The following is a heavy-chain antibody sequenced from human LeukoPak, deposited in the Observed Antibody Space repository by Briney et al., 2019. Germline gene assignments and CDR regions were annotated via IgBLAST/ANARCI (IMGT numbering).Heavy chain of an antibody. V-gene: IGHV3-9*01. CDR3: ARAIWSRNGYNYDY. D-gene: IGHD5-24*01. Sequence: GGSLRLSCAASGFTFDDYAMHWVRQAPGKGLEWVSGISWNSGSIGYADSVKGRFTISRDNGKNSLYLQMNSLRAEDTAVYYCARAIWSRNGYNYDYWGQGTPVTVSS. CDR2: ISWNSGSI. CDR1: GFTFDDYA. J-gene: IGHJ4*02.